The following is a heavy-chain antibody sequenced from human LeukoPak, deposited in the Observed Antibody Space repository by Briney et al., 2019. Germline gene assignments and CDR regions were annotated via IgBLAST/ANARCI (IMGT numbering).Heavy chain of an antibody. Sequence: KSGGSLRLSCAASGFTFSNYYMKWVRQAPGKGLEWVSSISSSSNYMYYADSVKGRFTISRDNAKNSLYLQMNSLRAEDTAVYYCARGLGGRNDAFDIWGQGTMVTVSS. CDR2: ISSSSNYM. CDR3: ARGLGGRNDAFDI. V-gene: IGHV3-21*01. J-gene: IGHJ3*02. CDR1: GFTFSNYY. D-gene: IGHD3-16*01.